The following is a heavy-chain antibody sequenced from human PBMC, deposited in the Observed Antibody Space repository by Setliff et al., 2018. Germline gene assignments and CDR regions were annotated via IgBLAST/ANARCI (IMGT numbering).Heavy chain of an antibody. D-gene: IGHD3-22*01. CDR2: IAPNGGVT. CDR1: GYTFTAYY. CDR3: AADTFDSNAQAFDY. V-gene: IGHV1-2*06. J-gene: IGHJ4*02. Sequence: ASVKVSCKASGYTFTAYYIHWVRQAPGQGLEWMGRIAPNGGVTSYAQKFQGRVTMTRDTSISTAYMELNRVRSDDTAVYYCAADTFDSNAQAFDYWGQGTLVTVSS.